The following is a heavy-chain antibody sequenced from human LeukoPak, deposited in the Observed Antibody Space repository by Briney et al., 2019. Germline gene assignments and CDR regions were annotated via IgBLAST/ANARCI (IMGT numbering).Heavy chain of an antibody. D-gene: IGHD2-2*01. CDR1: GYTFTSYG. CDR3: ARANIVVVDDAFDI. V-gene: IGHV1-18*01. J-gene: IGHJ3*02. CDR2: ISAYNGNT. Sequence: ASVKDSCKASGYTFTSYGISWVRQAPRQGLEWMGWISAYNGNTNYAQKLQGRVTMTTDTSTSTAYMELRSLRSDDTAVYYCARANIVVVDDAFDIWGQGTMVTVSS.